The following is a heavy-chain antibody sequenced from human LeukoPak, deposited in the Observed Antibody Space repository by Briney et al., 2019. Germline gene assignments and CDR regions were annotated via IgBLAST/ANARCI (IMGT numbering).Heavy chain of an antibody. CDR3: AKDGWYHDFWSGYYKSHYYYMDV. CDR1: GFTSSTYG. D-gene: IGHD3-3*01. CDR2: IGHDGSNK. J-gene: IGHJ6*03. V-gene: IGHV3-33*06. Sequence: PGRSLRLSCVASGFTSSTYGMHWVRQAPGKGLEWVALIGHDGSNKLYADSVKGRFSISRDNSNNTVYLQMNSLRGEDTAVYYCAKDGWYHDFWSGYYKSHYYYMDVWGKGTTVTVSS.